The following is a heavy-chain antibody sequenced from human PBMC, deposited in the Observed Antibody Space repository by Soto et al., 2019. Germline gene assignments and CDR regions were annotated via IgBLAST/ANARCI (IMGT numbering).Heavy chain of an antibody. CDR2: ISGSGGST. Sequence: EVQLLESGGGLVQPGGSLRLSCAASGFTFSSYAMSWVRQAPGKGLEWVSAISGSGGSTYYADSVKGRFTISRDKSKNKVYMQMNSLRAEDTVVYYCANGPWFHAFDIWGQGTMVAVSS. CDR3: ANGPWFHAFDI. D-gene: IGHD3-9*01. CDR1: GFTFSSYA. V-gene: IGHV3-23*01. J-gene: IGHJ3*02.